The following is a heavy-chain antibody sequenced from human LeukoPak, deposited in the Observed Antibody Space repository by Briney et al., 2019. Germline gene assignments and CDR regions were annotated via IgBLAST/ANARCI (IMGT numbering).Heavy chain of an antibody. CDR1: GYSFTTSW. CDR3: ARYGSGPYFGH. V-gene: IGHV5-51*01. J-gene: IGHJ4*02. Sequence: GESLQTSCKGSGYSFTTSWIGWVRQMPGRGLEWMGVISPADSDTRYSPSFQGQVSMSADKSISTAYLQWSSLKASDTAMYYCARYGSGPYFGHWGQGTPVIVSS. D-gene: IGHD2-15*01. CDR2: ISPADSDT.